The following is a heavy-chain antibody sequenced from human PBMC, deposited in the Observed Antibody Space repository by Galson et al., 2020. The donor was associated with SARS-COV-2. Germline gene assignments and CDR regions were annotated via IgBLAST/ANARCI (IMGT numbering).Heavy chain of an antibody. J-gene: IGHJ3*02. D-gene: IGHD3-10*01. Sequence: SLKISCAASGFTFDDYAMHWVRQAPGKGLEWVSGISWNSGSIGYADSVKGRFTISRDNAKNSLYLQMNSLRAEDTALYYCAKDMGYYSPPGHAFDIWGQGTMVTVSS. V-gene: IGHV3-9*01. CDR3: AKDMGYYSPPGHAFDI. CDR1: GFTFDDYA. CDR2: ISWNSGSI.